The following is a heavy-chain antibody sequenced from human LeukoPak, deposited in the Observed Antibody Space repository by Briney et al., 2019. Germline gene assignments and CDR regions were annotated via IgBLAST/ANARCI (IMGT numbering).Heavy chain of an antibody. Sequence: SETLSPTCAVYGGSFSGYYWSWIRQPPGKGLEWIGEINHSGSTNYNPSLKSRVTISVDTSKNQFSLKLSSVTAADTAVYYCARGSDYDILTGHAFDIWGQGTMVTVSS. J-gene: IGHJ3*02. CDR2: INHSGST. D-gene: IGHD3-9*01. V-gene: IGHV4-34*01. CDR3: ARGSDYDILTGHAFDI. CDR1: GGSFSGYY.